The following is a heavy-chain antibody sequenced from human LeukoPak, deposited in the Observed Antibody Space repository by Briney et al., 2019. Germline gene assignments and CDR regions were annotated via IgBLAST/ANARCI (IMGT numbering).Heavy chain of an antibody. J-gene: IGHJ4*02. CDR2: ISAYNGNT. D-gene: IGHD3-16*02. Sequence: ASVNVSCKASGYTFTSYGISWVGQAPGQGLEWMGWISAYNGNTNYAQKLQGRVTMTTDTSTNTAYMEVRSLRYDDTAVYYCAREGTFGGAIDQGPFDYWGQGTLVTVSS. V-gene: IGHV1-18*01. CDR1: GYTFTSYG. CDR3: AREGTFGGAIDQGPFDY.